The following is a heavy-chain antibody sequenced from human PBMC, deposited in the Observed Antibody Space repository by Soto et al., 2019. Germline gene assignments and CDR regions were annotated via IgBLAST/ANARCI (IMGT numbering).Heavy chain of an antibody. V-gene: IGHV4-39*01. Sequence: PSETLSLTCGVSGGSISTSRSYWAWIRQPPGKGLEWLANIFYSGSTFYNPSLASRVSVSVDTSKNEFSLKLRSVTAADTAVYYCARQPTTGDTDLWFEPWGQGTLVTVSS. CDR3: ARQPTTGDTDLWFEP. D-gene: IGHD2-21*01. J-gene: IGHJ5*02. CDR2: IFYSGST. CDR1: GGSISTSRSY.